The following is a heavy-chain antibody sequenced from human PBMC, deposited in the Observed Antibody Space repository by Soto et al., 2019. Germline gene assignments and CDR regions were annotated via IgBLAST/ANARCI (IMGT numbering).Heavy chain of an antibody. Sequence: QITLKESGPTLVKPTQTLTLTCTFSGFSLSTSGVGVGWIRQPPGKALEWLALIYWDDDKRYSPSLKGRLTITKVTSKNQVVLTMTNMDPVDTATYYCAHSLIGYYYDSSGSNWFDPWCQGTLVTVSS. V-gene: IGHV2-5*02. J-gene: IGHJ5*02. CDR2: IYWDDDK. CDR3: AHSLIGYYYDSSGSNWFDP. D-gene: IGHD3-22*01. CDR1: GFSLSTSGVG.